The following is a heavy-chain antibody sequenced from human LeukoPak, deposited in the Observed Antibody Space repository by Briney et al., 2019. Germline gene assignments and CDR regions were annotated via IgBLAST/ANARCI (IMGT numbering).Heavy chain of an antibody. CDR2: INHSGST. J-gene: IGHJ4*02. Sequence: SETLSLTCAVYGGSFSGYYWSWLRQPPGKGLEWIGEINHSGSTNYNPSLKSRVTISVDTSKNQFSLKLSSVIAADTAVYYCASIRPANDSSGYYSDYWGQGTLVTVSS. CDR1: GGSFSGYY. D-gene: IGHD3-22*01. CDR3: ASIRPANDSSGYYSDY. V-gene: IGHV4-34*01.